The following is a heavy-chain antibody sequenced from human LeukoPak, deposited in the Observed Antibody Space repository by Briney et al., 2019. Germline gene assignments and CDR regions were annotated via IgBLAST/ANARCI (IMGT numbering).Heavy chain of an antibody. CDR3: ARLPYPYDSSGSHPLDY. V-gene: IGHV4-39*01. CDR1: GGSISSSNYY. CDR2: VYYSGST. Sequence: SETLSLTCTVSGGSISSSNYYWGWIRQPPGKGLESIGSVYYSGSTYYNPSLKSRVTISVDTSKNQFSLKLSSVTAADTAVYYCARLPYPYDSSGSHPLDYWGQGTLVTVSS. D-gene: IGHD3-22*01. J-gene: IGHJ4*02.